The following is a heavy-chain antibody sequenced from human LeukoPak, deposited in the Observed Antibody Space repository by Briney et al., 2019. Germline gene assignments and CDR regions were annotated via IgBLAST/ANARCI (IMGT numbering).Heavy chain of an antibody. J-gene: IGHJ4*02. D-gene: IGHD1-7*01. CDR2: LSGGGGTT. V-gene: IGHV3-23*01. Sequence: SGGSLRLSCAASGFIFDTYGMNWVRQAPGKGLEWVSTLSGGGGTTNYADSVKGRFTISRDNSKNTLYLQMNSLRAEDTAVYFCAKGSRYIWNSEYYFDYWGRGTLVTVPS. CDR1: GFIFDTYG. CDR3: AKGSRYIWNSEYYFDY.